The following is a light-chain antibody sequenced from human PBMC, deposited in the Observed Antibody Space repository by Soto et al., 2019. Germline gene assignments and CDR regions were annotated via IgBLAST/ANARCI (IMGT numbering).Light chain of an antibody. J-gene: IGLJ2*01. V-gene: IGLV2-8*01. CDR1: SSDIGGFNF. CDR3: ASYAGSDNVI. CDR2: EVS. Sequence: QSALTQPPSASGSPGQSVTISCTGTSSDIGGFNFVSWYQQHPGKAPKLMIYEVSKRPSGVPDRFSGSKSANTAYLTVSGLQTEDEADYYCASYAGSDNVIFGGGTKLTVL.